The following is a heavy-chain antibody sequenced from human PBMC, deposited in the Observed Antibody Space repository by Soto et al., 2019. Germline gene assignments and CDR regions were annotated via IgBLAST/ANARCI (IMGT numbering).Heavy chain of an antibody. V-gene: IGHV4-39*01. J-gene: IGHJ6*02. D-gene: IGHD6-19*01. Sequence: QLQLQESGPGLVKPSETLSLTCTVSGDSITSSSFCWGWIRQPPGKGLEWIGTICYSGSTYYNPSLQSRVTMSVDTAKHQFSLKLSSVTAADTGVYYCARLDGNSADYYYGMDVWGRGTTVTVSS. CDR2: ICYSGST. CDR1: GDSITSSSFC. CDR3: ARLDGNSADYYYGMDV.